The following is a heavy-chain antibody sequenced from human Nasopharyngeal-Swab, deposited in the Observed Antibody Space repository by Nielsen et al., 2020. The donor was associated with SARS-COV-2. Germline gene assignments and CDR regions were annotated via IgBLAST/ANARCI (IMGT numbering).Heavy chain of an antibody. D-gene: IGHD3-10*01. Sequence: SGPTLVKPTQTLTLTCTFSGFSLSTSGMCVSWIRQPPGKALEWLALIDWDDDKYYSTSLKTRLTISKDTSRNQVVLTMTNMDPVDTATYFCARASYYYGSGSYYVFDYWGQGTLVTVSS. J-gene: IGHJ4*02. CDR1: GFSLSTSGMC. CDR3: ARASYYYGSGSYYVFDY. V-gene: IGHV2-70*01. CDR2: IDWDDDK.